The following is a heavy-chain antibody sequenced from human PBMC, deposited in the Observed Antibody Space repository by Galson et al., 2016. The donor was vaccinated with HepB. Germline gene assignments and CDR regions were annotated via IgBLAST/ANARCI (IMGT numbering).Heavy chain of an antibody. D-gene: IGHD6-19*01. Sequence: SETLSLTCAVYGGSFSGSSWNWIRQSPGKGLEWVGEINDSGTTNYNPSLKSRVTLSLDTSKKQLSLKLSSVTAADTAVYYCARGISVAGAFDCWGPGNLVTVSS. CDR3: ARGISVAGAFDC. CDR2: INDSGTT. V-gene: IGHV4-34*01. CDR1: GGSFSGSS. J-gene: IGHJ4*02.